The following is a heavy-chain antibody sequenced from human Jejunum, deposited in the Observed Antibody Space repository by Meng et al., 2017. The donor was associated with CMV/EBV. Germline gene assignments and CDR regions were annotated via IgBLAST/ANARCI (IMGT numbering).Heavy chain of an antibody. CDR1: GFSFSSFN. J-gene: IGHJ6*02. D-gene: IGHD2-2*01. Sequence: GFSFSSFNMNWVRQAQGKGLEWVASISSTSSYIYYADSLKGRFAISRDNAKNSLFLQMNSLRAEDTAVYYCANQLPWNYYYGMDLWGQGTTVTVSS. CDR3: ANQLPWNYYYGMDL. CDR2: ISSTSSYI. V-gene: IGHV3-21*01.